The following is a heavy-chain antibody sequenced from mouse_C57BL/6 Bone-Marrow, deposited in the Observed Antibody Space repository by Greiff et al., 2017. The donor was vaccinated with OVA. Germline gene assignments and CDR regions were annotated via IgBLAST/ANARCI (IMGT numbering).Heavy chain of an antibody. CDR3: ARRALFAY. Sequence: QVQLQQSGAELARPGASVKLSCKASGYTFTSYGISWVKQRTGQGLEWIGEIYPRSGNTYYNEKFKGKATLTADKSSSTAYMELRSLTSEDAAVYFCARRALFAYWGQGTLVTVSA. J-gene: IGHJ3*01. V-gene: IGHV1-81*01. CDR2: IYPRSGNT. CDR1: GYTFTSYG.